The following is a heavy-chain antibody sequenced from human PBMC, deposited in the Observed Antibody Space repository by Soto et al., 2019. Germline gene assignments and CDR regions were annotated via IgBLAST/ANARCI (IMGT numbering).Heavy chain of an antibody. CDR3: ARPGNYYDSSGYPNWFDP. CDR2: IYPGDSDT. D-gene: IGHD3-22*01. V-gene: IGHV5-51*01. CDR1: GYSFTSYW. J-gene: IGHJ5*02. Sequence: GESLKISCKGSGYSFTSYWIGWVRQMPGKGLEWMGIIYPGDSDTRYSPSFQGQVTISADKSISTAYLQWSSLKASDTAMYYCARPGNYYDSSGYPNWFDPWGQGTLVTVSS.